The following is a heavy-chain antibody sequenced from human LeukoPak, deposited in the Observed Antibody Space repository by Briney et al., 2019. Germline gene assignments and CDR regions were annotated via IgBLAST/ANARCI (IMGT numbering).Heavy chain of an antibody. CDR1: GGSISSYY. V-gene: IGHV4-4*07. D-gene: IGHD6-13*01. CDR2: IYFTGTT. Sequence: SETLSLTCSVSGGSISSYYWSWIRQPAGKGLEWIGRIYFTGTTNYNPSLQSRVTMSVDTSKYQFSLELSSVTAADTDVYYCARGSSSSWYSFDFWGQGTVVTVSS. J-gene: IGHJ3*01. CDR3: ARGSSSSWYSFDF.